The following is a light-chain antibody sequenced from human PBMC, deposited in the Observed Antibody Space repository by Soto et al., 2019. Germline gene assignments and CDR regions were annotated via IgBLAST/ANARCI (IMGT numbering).Light chain of an antibody. CDR3: QQYNSYSPLT. CDR2: KAS. Sequence: DIKTTQSPSTLSASVGDRVTITCRASQSISSWLAWYQQKPGKAPKLLIYKASSLESGVPSRFSGSGSGTEFTLTISSLQPDDFATYYCQQYNSYSPLTFGGGTKVDIK. V-gene: IGKV1-5*03. CDR1: QSISSW. J-gene: IGKJ4*01.